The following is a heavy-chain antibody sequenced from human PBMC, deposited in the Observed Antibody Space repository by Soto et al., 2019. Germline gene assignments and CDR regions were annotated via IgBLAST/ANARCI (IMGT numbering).Heavy chain of an antibody. D-gene: IGHD2-21*02. CDR3: AKGPPSGRFVVVTTRRVDAFDI. CDR2: ISYDGSNK. V-gene: IGHV3-30*18. Sequence: GGSLRLSCAASGFTFSSYGMHWVRQAPGKGLEWVAVISYDGSNKYYADSVKGRFTISRDNSKNTLYLQMNSLRAEDTAAYYCAKGPPSGRFVVVTTRRVDAFDIWGQGTMVTVSS. J-gene: IGHJ3*02. CDR1: GFTFSSYG.